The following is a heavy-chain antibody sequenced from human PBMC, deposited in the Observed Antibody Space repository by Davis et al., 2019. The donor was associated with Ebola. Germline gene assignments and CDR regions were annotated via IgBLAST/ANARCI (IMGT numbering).Heavy chain of an antibody. CDR2: ISTSGGST. CDR3: ARAIVGATYYYYGMDV. CDR1: GFNFYNYA. V-gene: IGHV3-23*01. D-gene: IGHD1-26*01. J-gene: IGHJ6*04. Sequence: GGSLRLSCAASGFNFYNYAMSWVRQAPGKGLEWVSAISTSGGSTYYAGSVKGRFTISRDNAKNTLYLQMNSLRAEDTAVYYCARAIVGATYYYYGMDVWGKGTTVTVSS.